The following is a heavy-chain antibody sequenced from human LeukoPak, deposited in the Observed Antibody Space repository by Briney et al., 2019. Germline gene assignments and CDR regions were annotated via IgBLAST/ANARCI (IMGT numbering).Heavy chain of an antibody. J-gene: IGHJ4*02. D-gene: IGHD2-21*02. CDR2: IKSDGSDK. Sequence: GGSLRLSCVVSGFTFRDYWMSWVRQAPGKGLEWVANIKSDGSDKYYVDSVKGRFTISRDNAKNSLYLQMNSLRVEDTATYYCDCDFARQRGYWGQGTLVTVSS. CDR3: DCDFARQRGY. V-gene: IGHV3-7*01. CDR1: GFTFRDYW.